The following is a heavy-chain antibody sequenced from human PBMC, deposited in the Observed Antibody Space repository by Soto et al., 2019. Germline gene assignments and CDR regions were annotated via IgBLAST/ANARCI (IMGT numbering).Heavy chain of an antibody. D-gene: IGHD5-12*01. J-gene: IGHJ4*02. CDR2: IFSSGST. Sequence: EPLSLRCPDSGAYIKTFYWSWVRPPAGKELEWIGRIFSSGSTSFNPSLESRVAMSVDTSKNHFSLNLSSVTAADMAVYYCAREGSYSAYNFAHGIQLWSFDFWGQGALVTVSS. V-gene: IGHV4-4*07. CDR1: GAYIKTFY. CDR3: AREGSYSAYNFAHGIQLWSFDF.